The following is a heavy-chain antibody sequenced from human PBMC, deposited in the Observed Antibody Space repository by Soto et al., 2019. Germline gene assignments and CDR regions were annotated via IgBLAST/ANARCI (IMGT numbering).Heavy chain of an antibody. CDR1: GFSLSTNGVG. CDR2: IYWDDDK. Sequence: QITLKESGPTLVKPTQTLTLTCTFSGFSLSTNGVGVGWIRQPPGKALEWLTLIYWDDDKRYSPSLKSRLTITMDTTKNQLVLTITNMDPVDTATYYWAQSGYGGSSGIYNWSDPWGQGTLVTVSS. J-gene: IGHJ5*02. V-gene: IGHV2-5*02. CDR3: AQSGYGGSSGIYNWSDP. D-gene: IGHD5-12*01.